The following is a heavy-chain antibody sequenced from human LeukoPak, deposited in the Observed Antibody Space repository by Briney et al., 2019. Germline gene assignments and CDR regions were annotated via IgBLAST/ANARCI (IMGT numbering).Heavy chain of an antibody. D-gene: IGHD6-13*01. CDR3: ASGYSSSWYRTNWFDP. CDR2: INHSGST. V-gene: IGHV4-34*01. CDR1: GGSFSGYY. Sequence: PSETLSLTCAVYGGSFSGYYWSWIRQPPGKGLEWIGEINHSGSTNYNPSLKSRVTISVDTSKNQFSLKLSSVTAADTAVYYCASGYSSSWYRTNWFDPWSQGTLVTVSS. J-gene: IGHJ5*02.